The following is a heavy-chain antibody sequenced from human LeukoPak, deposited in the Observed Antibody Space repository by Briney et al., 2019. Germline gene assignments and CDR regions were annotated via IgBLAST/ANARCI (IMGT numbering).Heavy chain of an antibody. CDR1: GFTVSSNY. CDR2: IYSGGST. CDR3: ARDKRVQLVRYFDY. D-gene: IGHD6-13*01. J-gene: IGHJ4*02. Sequence: GGSLRLSCAASGFTVSSNYMSWVRQAPGKGLEWVSVIYSGGSTYYADSVKGRFTISRDNCKNTLYLQMNSLRAEDTAVYYCARDKRVQLVRYFDYWGQGTLVTVSS. V-gene: IGHV3-53*01.